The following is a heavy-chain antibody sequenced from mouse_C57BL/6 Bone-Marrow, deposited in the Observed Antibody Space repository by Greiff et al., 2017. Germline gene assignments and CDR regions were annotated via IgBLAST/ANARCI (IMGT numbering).Heavy chain of an antibody. CDR3: ARYEYYGKGAMDY. CDR1: GFSLTSYA. D-gene: IGHD1-1*01. Sequence: VQGVESGPGLVAPSQSLSITCTVSGFSLTSYAISWVRQPPGKGLEWLGVIWTGGGTNYNSAIKSRLSISKDNSKSQVFLKMNSLQTDDTARYYCARYEYYGKGAMDYWGQGTSVTVSS. V-gene: IGHV2-9-1*01. CDR2: IWTGGGT. J-gene: IGHJ4*01.